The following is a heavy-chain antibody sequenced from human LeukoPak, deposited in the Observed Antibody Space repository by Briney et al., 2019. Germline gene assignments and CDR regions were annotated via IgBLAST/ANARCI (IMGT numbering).Heavy chain of an antibody. D-gene: IGHD2-15*01. CDR2: IIPIFGTA. Sequence: GASVKVSCKASGGTFSSYAISWVRQAPGQGLEWMGRIIPIFGTANYAQKFQGRVTITTDESTSTAYMELSSLRSEDTAVYYCARAEHDCSGGSCYPGDAFDIWGQGTMVTVSS. CDR3: ARAEHDCSGGSCYPGDAFDI. V-gene: IGHV1-69*05. J-gene: IGHJ3*02. CDR1: GGTFSSYA.